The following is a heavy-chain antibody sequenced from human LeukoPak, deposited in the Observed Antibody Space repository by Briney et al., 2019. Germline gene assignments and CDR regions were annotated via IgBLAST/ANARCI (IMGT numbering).Heavy chain of an antibody. CDR3: ARDKRGFCRGRRCPSGGGGINWFDA. Sequence: PSETLSLTCTVSGDSVNSGTYYWSWIRQPPGKGLEWIGYIYYSGSTDYNPSLKSRATISLDASKNQFSLKLTSVTAADTAVYYCARDKRGFCRGRRCPSGGGGINWFDAWGRGTLVIVSS. CDR2: IYYSGST. V-gene: IGHV4-61*01. D-gene: IGHD2-15*01. CDR1: GDSVNSGTYY. J-gene: IGHJ5*02.